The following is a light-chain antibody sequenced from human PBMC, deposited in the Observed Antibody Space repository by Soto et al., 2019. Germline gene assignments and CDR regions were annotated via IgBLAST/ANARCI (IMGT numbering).Light chain of an antibody. J-gene: IGLJ3*02. CDR2: RND. V-gene: IGLV1-47*01. CDR3: AAWDDSLSVVV. Sequence: QSVLTQPPSASGTPGQRVTISCSGSTSSIGRNYVNWYQHLPGTAPKLLIYRNDQRPSGVPDRLSGSKSDTSASLAISGLRSEDEGDYYCAAWDDSLSVVVFGGGTKLTVL. CDR1: TSSIGRNY.